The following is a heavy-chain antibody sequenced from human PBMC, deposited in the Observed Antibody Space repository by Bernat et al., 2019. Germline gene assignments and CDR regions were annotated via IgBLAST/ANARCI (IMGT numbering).Heavy chain of an antibody. J-gene: IGHJ2*01. CDR1: GGSVSSDSHY. V-gene: IGHV4-61*01. CDR2: IYYSGST. D-gene: IGHD1-20*01. Sequence: QVQLQESGPGLVKPSETLSLTCTVSGGSVSSDSHYWSWIRQPPGKGLEWIGYIYYSGSTNYNPSLKSRVTISVDTSKNQFSLKLSSVTAADTAVYYCATDRYNWSAQKPNWYFDLWGRGTLVTVSS. CDR3: ATDRYNWSAQKPNWYFDL.